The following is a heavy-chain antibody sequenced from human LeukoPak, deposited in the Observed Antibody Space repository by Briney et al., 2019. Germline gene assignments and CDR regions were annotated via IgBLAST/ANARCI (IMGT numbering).Heavy chain of an antibody. J-gene: IGHJ4*02. D-gene: IGHD6-19*01. CDR3: ARRRAVAGIYYFDY. CDR2: IYPGDSDT. Sequence: GESLKISCKGSGYTFTNYWIAWVRQMPGKGLEWMGIIYPGDSDTRYSPSFQGQVTISADKSISTAYLQWSSLKASDTAMYYCARRRAVAGIYYFDYWGQGTLVTVSS. V-gene: IGHV5-51*01. CDR1: GYTFTNYW.